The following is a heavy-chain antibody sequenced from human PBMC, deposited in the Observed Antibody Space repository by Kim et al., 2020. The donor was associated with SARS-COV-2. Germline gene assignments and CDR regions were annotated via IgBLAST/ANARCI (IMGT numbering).Heavy chain of an antibody. J-gene: IGHJ6*02. CDR2: INPSNDET. Sequence: ASVKVSCKASGYTFTDYYLHWVRQAPGQGLEWMGRINPSNDETNYPQKSQGRVTLTSDTSISTAYMELSSLRSDDTAVYYCARGRASRQYFYYHIDVWG. CDR3: ARGRASRQYFYYHIDV. V-gene: IGHV1-2*06. D-gene: IGHD6-6*01. CDR1: GYTFTDYY.